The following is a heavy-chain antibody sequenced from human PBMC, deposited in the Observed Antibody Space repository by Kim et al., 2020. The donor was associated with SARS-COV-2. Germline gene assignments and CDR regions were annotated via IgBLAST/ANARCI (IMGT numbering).Heavy chain of an antibody. J-gene: IGHJ3*02. Sequence: GESLKISCKGSGYSFTTYWIGWVRQMPGKGLEWMGIIYPGDSDTRYSPSFQGQVTISADKSISTAYLQWSSLMASDTAIYYCARPQYYYGSGSYSGLRGGFDIWGQGTMVTVSS. CDR1: GYSFTTYW. CDR2: IYPGDSDT. V-gene: IGHV5-51*01. CDR3: ARPQYYYGSGSYSGLRGGFDI. D-gene: IGHD3-10*01.